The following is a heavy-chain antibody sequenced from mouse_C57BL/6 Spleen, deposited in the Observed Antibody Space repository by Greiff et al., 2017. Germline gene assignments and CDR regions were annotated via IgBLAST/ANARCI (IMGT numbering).Heavy chain of an antibody. J-gene: IGHJ1*03. Sequence: EVKLQESGPGMVKPSQSLSLTCTVTGYSITSGYDWHWIRHFPGNKLEWMGYISYSGSTNYNPSLKSRISITHDTSKNHFFLKLNSVTTEDTATYYCARVPYYYGSSYGYFDVWGTGTTVTVSS. D-gene: IGHD1-1*01. CDR2: ISYSGST. CDR3: ARVPYYYGSSYGYFDV. V-gene: IGHV3-1*01. CDR1: GYSITSGYD.